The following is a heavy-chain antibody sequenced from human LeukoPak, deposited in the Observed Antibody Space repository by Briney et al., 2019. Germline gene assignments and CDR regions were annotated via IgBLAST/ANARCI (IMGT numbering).Heavy chain of an antibody. Sequence: PGGSLRLSCAASGFIVSSNYMSWVRQAPGKGLEWVSAIFSGGNTYYADSVKGRFTISRDNSKNTMYLQMNSLRAEDTAVYYCAKDFYDSSGSRYDYWGQGTLVTVSS. CDR1: GFIVSSNY. J-gene: IGHJ4*02. V-gene: IGHV3-53*01. CDR2: IFSGGNT. CDR3: AKDFYDSSGSRYDY. D-gene: IGHD3-22*01.